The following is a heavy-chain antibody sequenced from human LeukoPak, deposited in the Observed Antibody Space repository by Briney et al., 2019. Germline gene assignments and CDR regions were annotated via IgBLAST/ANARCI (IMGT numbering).Heavy chain of an antibody. J-gene: IGHJ4*02. V-gene: IGHV4-59*13. CDR3: ARIDPLGFFDQ. CDR1: GAFTSTYY. CDR2: VFYSGNS. Sequence: PSETLSLTCSVSGAFTSTYYWSWARQPPTGGLEWVGYVFYSGNSNYNPNFTSRVTMSVDTSKSQFSLKLTSLSAAGTPVYYCARIDPLGFFDQWGQGTLVTVSS. D-gene: IGHD6-25*01.